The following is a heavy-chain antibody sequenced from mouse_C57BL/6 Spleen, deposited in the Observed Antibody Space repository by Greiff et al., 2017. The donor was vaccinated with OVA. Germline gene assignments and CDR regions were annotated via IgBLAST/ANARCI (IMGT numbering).Heavy chain of an antibody. CDR3: ARYRANWGGLFDY. CDR2: IRNKANGIRK. CDR1: GFTFTDYY. D-gene: IGHD4-1*01. V-gene: IGHV7-3*01. J-gene: IGHJ2*01. Sequence: EVHLVESGGGLVQPGGSLSLSCAASGFTFTDYYMSWVRQPPGKALEWLGFIRNKANGIRKEYSASVKGTFTISRDNSQSILYLQMNAMGDKDSTTYYYARYRANWGGLFDYWGQGTTLTVSS.